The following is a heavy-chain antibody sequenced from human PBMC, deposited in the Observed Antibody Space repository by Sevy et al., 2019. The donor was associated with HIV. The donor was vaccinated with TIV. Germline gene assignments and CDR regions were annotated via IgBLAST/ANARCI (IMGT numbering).Heavy chain of an antibody. CDR1: GYTFTGYY. J-gene: IGHJ4*02. CDR2: INPDSGGP. Sequence: ASVKVSCKASGYTFTGYYMHWVRQAPGQGLQWMGWINPDSGGPNYAPKFQGRVTLTRDTSIRTAYMELGRLKSDDTAVYYCGRDDRDGYFEYWGQGTLVTVSS. V-gene: IGHV1-2*02. CDR3: GRDDRDGYFEY.